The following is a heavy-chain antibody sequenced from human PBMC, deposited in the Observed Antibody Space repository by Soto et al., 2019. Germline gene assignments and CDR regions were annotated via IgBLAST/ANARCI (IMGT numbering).Heavy chain of an antibody. Sequence: EVQLVEAGGDLVKPGWSLRLSCAASGFTFSSYSINWVRQAPGKGLEWVSSISSSSSYIYYADSVKGRFTISRDNAKNSLYLQMNSLRAEDTAVYYCARDGSLGGYYDFFDYWGQGTLVTVSS. V-gene: IGHV3-21*01. CDR3: ARDGSLGGYYDFFDY. CDR1: GFTFSSYS. CDR2: ISSSSSYI. D-gene: IGHD3-22*01. J-gene: IGHJ4*02.